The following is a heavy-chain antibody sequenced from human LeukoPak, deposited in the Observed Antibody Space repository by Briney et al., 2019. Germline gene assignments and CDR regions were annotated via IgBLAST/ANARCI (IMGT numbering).Heavy chain of an antibody. Sequence: GGSLRLSCATSGFSFSSHAMTWVRQAPGKGLEWLSAVSISGDDTYYADSVKGRFTISRDNSKNTLYLQMNSLSADDTAMYYCANEIRPNDYWGQGTLVTVSS. CDR3: ANEIRPNDY. D-gene: IGHD4-17*01. CDR1: GFSFSSHA. J-gene: IGHJ4*02. CDR2: VSISGDDT. V-gene: IGHV3-23*01.